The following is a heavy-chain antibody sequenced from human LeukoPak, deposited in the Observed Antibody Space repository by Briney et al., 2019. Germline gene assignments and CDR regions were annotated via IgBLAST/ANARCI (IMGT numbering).Heavy chain of an antibody. J-gene: IGHJ4*02. CDR2: IYYSGST. Sequence: KSSETLSLTCAVYGGSFSDYYWSWVRQPPGKGLEWIGYIYYSGSTNYNPSLKSRVTISVDTSKNQFSLKLSSVTAADTAVYYCARDPSGYFNYWGQGTLATVSS. D-gene: IGHD3-22*01. CDR1: GGSFSDYY. CDR3: ARDPSGYFNY. V-gene: IGHV4-59*01.